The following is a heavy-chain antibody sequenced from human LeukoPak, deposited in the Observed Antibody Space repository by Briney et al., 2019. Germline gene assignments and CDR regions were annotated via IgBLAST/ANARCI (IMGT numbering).Heavy chain of an antibody. Sequence: SQTLSLTCTVSGGSISSGGYYWSWIRQPPGKGLEWIGYIYYSGSTNYNPSLKSRVTISVDTSKNQFSLKLSSVTAADTAVYYCAREAPYKYYFDYWGQGTQVTVSS. J-gene: IGHJ4*02. D-gene: IGHD1-1*01. CDR2: IYYSGST. CDR3: AREAPYKYYFDY. CDR1: GGSISSGGYY. V-gene: IGHV4-61*08.